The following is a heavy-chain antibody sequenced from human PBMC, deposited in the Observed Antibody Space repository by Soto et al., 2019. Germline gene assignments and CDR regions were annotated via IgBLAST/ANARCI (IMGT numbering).Heavy chain of an antibody. CDR2: MKPNSGNT. CDR1: GYTFTSYD. CDR3: ARTGQVSSSSFYYYYGMDV. J-gene: IGHJ6*02. V-gene: IGHV1-8*01. D-gene: IGHD6-6*01. Sequence: ASVKVSCKASGYTFTSYDINWVRQATGQGLEWMGWMKPNSGNTGYAQKFQGRVTMTRNTSISTAYMELSSLRSEDTAVYYCARTGQVSSSSFYYYYGMDVWGQGTTVTVSS.